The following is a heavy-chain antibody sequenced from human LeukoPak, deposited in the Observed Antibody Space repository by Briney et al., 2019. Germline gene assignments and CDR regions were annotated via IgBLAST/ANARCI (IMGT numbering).Heavy chain of an antibody. D-gene: IGHD1-26*01. CDR2: IIPILGIA. CDR3: ARHGGGDY. V-gene: IGHV1-69*04. CDR1: GGTFSSYA. Sequence: GASVKVSCKASGGTFSSYAISWVRQAPGQGLEWMGRIIPILGIANYAQKFQGRVTITADKSTNTAYMELSSLRSEDTAVYYCARHGGGDYWGQGTLVTVSS. J-gene: IGHJ4*02.